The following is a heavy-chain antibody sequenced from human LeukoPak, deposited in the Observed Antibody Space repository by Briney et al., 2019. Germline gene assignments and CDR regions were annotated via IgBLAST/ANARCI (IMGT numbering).Heavy chain of an antibody. Sequence: SETLSLTCAVHGGSFSGYYWSWIRQPPGKGLEGIGEINHSGSTNYNPSLKSRVTISVDTSKNQFSLKLSSVTAADTAVYYCARGYARGSADSSSHFDYWGQGTLVTVSS. V-gene: IGHV4-34*01. CDR1: GGSFSGYY. J-gene: IGHJ4*02. D-gene: IGHD6-13*01. CDR2: INHSGST. CDR3: ARGYARGSADSSSHFDY.